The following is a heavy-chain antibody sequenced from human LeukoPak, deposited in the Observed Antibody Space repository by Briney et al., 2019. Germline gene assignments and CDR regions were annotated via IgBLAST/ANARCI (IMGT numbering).Heavy chain of an antibody. J-gene: IGHJ5*02. D-gene: IGHD3-22*01. CDR2: ITSSSSYI. V-gene: IGHV3-21*01. Sequence: PGGSLRLSCAASGFTFSTYSMTWVRQAPGKGLEWVSSITSSSSYIYYADSVKGRFTISRDNAKNSLYLQMNSLRAEDTAVYYCARDANYYDSSGYYPNWFDPWGQGTLVTVSS. CDR3: ARDANYYDSSGYYPNWFDP. CDR1: GFTFSTYS.